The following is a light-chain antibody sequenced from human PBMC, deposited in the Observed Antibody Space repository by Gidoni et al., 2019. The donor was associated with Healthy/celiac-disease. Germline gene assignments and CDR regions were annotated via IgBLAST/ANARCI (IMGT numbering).Light chain of an antibody. J-gene: IGKJ1*01. V-gene: IGKV1-39*01. CDR3: QQSYSTPWT. Sequence: DIQMSQSPSSLSASVGDIVTITCRASQSISSYLNWYQQKPGKAPKLLIYAASSLQSGVPSRFSGSGSGTDFTLTISSLQPEDFVTYYCQQSYSTPWTFGQGTKVEIK. CDR1: QSISSY. CDR2: AAS.